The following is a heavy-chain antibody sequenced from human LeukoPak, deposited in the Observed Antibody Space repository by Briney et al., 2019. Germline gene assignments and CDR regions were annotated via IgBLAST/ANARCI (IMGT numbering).Heavy chain of an antibody. J-gene: IGHJ4*02. CDR3: ASAWGSGPFDY. D-gene: IGHD3-10*01. Sequence: SVKVSCKASGGTFSSYAISWVRQAPGQGLEWMGGIIPIIGTANYAQKFQGRVTITADKSTSTAYMELSSLRSEDTAVYYCASAWGSGPFDYWGQGTLVTVSS. CDR2: IIPIIGTA. V-gene: IGHV1-69*06. CDR1: GGTFSSYA.